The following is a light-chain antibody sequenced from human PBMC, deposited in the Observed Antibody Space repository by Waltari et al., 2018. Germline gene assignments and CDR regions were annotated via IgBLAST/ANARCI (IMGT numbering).Light chain of an antibody. J-gene: IGLJ2*01. CDR3: QSFDTSLGAI. Sequence: QSVLAQPPSVSGAPGQRVTISCTGSSPNTGAGHHVHWYQEFPGTAPKLLIYGDSNRPSGVPDRFSGSKSGTSASLAITGLQAEDEANYYCQSFDTSLGAIFGGGTKVTVL. V-gene: IGLV1-40*01. CDR2: GDS. CDR1: SPNTGAGHH.